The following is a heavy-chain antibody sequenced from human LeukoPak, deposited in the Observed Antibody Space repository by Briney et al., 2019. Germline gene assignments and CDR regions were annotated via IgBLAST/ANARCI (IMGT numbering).Heavy chain of an antibody. D-gene: IGHD2-2*01. CDR3: ARAVVVPAAIPRTDNWFDP. V-gene: IGHV1-8*03. Sequence: ASVKVSCKASGYTFTSYDIDWVRQATGQGLEWMGWMNPNSGNTGYAQKFQGRVTITRNTSISTAYMELRSLRSDDTAVYYCARAVVVPAAIPRTDNWFDPWAREPWSPSPQ. J-gene: IGHJ5*02. CDR2: MNPNSGNT. CDR1: GYTFTSYD.